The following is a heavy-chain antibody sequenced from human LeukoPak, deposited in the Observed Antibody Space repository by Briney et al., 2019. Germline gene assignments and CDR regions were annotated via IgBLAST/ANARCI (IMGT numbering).Heavy chain of an antibody. CDR1: GYTFTGYY. Sequence: GASLKVSCKASGYTFTGYYMHWVRQTPGQGLEWMGWINPNSGGTNYAQKFQGRVTMTRDTSISTAYMELSRLRSDDTAVYYCARGWYYDSSGYIGYWGQGTLVTVSS. J-gene: IGHJ4*02. CDR2: INPNSGGT. V-gene: IGHV1-2*02. D-gene: IGHD3-22*01. CDR3: ARGWYYDSSGYIGY.